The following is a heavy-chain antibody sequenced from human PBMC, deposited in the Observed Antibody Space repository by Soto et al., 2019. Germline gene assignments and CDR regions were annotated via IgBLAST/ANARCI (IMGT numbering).Heavy chain of an antibody. CDR1: GGSISSGGYY. CDR3: ARELRFGEDYYGMDV. V-gene: IGHV4-31*03. J-gene: IGHJ6*02. D-gene: IGHD3-10*01. CDR2: IYYSGST. Sequence: QVQLQESGPGLVKPSQTLSLTCTVSGGSISSGGYYWSWICQHPGKGLEWIGYIYYSGSTYYNPSRKSRVTTAVDTSKNQFSLKLSSGTAADTAVYYCARELRFGEDYYGMDVWGQGTTVTVSS.